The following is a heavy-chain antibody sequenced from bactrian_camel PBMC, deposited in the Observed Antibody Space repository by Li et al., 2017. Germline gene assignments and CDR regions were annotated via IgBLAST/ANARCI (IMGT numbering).Heavy chain of an antibody. J-gene: IGHJ4*01. CDR1: GYTSTTSC. CDR2: IDRDGRA. D-gene: IGHD5*01. V-gene: IGHV3S53*01. Sequence: QVQLVESGGGSVQAGESRRLSCVTSGYTSTTSCVAWVRQAPGKQREGVVSIDRDGRATYVDSVKGRFTISRDNAKNTVYLQLSNLKSEDSAMYYCTGYGRLSVMGQGTQVTVS.